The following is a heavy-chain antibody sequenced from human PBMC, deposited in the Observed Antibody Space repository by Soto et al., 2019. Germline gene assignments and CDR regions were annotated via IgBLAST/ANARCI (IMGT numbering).Heavy chain of an antibody. V-gene: IGHV1-18*04. J-gene: IGHJ5*02. Sequence: QVQLVQSGAEVKKPGASVKVSCKASGYTFTSYGISWVRQAPGQGLEWMGWISAYNGNINYAQKLQGRVTMTTDTSTSTAYMELRSLRSDDTAVYYCARLWSGYYPTYNWFDPWGQGTLVTVSS. CDR2: ISAYNGNI. D-gene: IGHD3-3*01. CDR1: GYTFTSYG. CDR3: ARLWSGYYPTYNWFDP.